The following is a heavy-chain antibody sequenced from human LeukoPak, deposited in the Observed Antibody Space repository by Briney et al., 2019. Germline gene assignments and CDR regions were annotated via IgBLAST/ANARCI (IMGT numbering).Heavy chain of an antibody. J-gene: IGHJ3*01. D-gene: IGHD2-2*01. Sequence: GGSLRLSCAASGFTFSDWTMSWVRQAPGKGPGWVSVMSGSGEISYYADSVKGRFTISRDNSRNIMFLQMNNLRAGDTARYYCAKDKPGPPYCSRSNCLDAFDVWGQGTMVTVSS. CDR2: MSGSGEIS. CDR1: GFTFSDWT. CDR3: AKDKPGPPYCSRSNCLDAFDV. V-gene: IGHV3-23*01.